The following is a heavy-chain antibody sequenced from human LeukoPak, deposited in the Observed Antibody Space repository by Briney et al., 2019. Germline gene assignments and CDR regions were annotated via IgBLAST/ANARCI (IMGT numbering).Heavy chain of an antibody. D-gene: IGHD2-2*01. CDR2: INHSGST. J-gene: IGHJ4*02. Sequence: SETLSLTCAVYGGSFSGYYWSWIRQPPGKGLEWIGEINHSGSTNYNPSLKSRVTISVDTSKNQFSLKLSSVTAADTAVYYCARGRPYCSSTSCSLLNFDCWGQGTLVIVSS. V-gene: IGHV4-34*01. CDR3: ARGRPYCSSTSCSLLNFDC. CDR1: GGSFSGYY.